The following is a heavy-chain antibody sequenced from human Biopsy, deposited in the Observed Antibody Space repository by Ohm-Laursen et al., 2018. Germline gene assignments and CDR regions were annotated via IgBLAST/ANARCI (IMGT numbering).Heavy chain of an antibody. CDR1: GGSISGSY. CDR2: IYPGGGT. J-gene: IGHJ3*02. Sequence: GTLSLTCTVSGGSISGSYWSWIRQAAGKGLEWIGRIYPGGGTIYNPSLKSRVTMSVDTSKNHFSLNLNSVTAADTAVYYCAGIVLGPTNDAFDIWGQGTMVTVSS. V-gene: IGHV4-4*07. D-gene: IGHD1-26*01. CDR3: AGIVLGPTNDAFDI.